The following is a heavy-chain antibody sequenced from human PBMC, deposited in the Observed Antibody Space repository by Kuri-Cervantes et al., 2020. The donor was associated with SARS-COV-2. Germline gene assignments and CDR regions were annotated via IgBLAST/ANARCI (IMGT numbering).Heavy chain of an antibody. J-gene: IGHJ4*02. CDR3: ASPGYSYGSYRDY. CDR2: IYSGGST. D-gene: IGHD5-18*01. V-gene: IGHV3-66*02. Sequence: ETLSLTCAASGFTVSSNYMSWVRQAPGKGLEWVSVIYSGGSTYYADSVKGRFTISRDNSKNTLYLQMNSLRAEDTAVYYCASPGYSYGSYRDYWGQGTLVTVSS. CDR1: GFTVSSNY.